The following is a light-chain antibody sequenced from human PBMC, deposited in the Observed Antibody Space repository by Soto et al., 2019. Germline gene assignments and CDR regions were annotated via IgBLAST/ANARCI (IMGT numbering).Light chain of an antibody. J-gene: IGLJ1*01. CDR1: SSNIGGNS. Sequence: QSALTQPPSVSAAPGQKVTISCSGSSSNIGGNSVSWYQQLPGTAPKLLIYDDNKRPSGIPDRFSGSKSGTSATLGITGFQTGDEADYYCGSWDSSLSAYVFGNGTKLTV. CDR2: DDN. CDR3: GSWDSSLSAYV. V-gene: IGLV1-51*01.